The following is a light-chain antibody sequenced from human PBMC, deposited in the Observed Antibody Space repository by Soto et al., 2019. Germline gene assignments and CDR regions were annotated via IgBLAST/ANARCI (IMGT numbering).Light chain of an antibody. CDR1: QSLVYNGGNTY. J-gene: IGKJ1*01. CDR3: MQAPHCSPK. V-gene: IGKV2-30*01. Sequence: DGRVTQRPRAQPVAVGQSATISCRSSQSLVYNGGNTYLNWFHQRPGQSPRRLFYQVSNRDSGVPDRFSGSRSGIDLRLRISRAAAQHVRASYCMQAPHCSPKLGQGTKVDIK. CDR2: QVS.